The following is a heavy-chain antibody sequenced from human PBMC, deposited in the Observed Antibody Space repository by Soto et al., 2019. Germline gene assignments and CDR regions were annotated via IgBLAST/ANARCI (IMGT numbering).Heavy chain of an antibody. J-gene: IGHJ4*02. V-gene: IGHV1-3*01. CDR2: INAGNGYT. CDR3: ARVPDPTALTHYFDY. Sequence: ASVKVSCKASGYIFNNYVLHWVRQAPGQRLEWVGWINAGNGYTKYSQKFQGRVTITRDTSATTVYMVLYSLRSEDTAMYYCARVPDPTALTHYFDYWGQGILVTVSS. CDR1: GYIFNNYV. D-gene: IGHD5-18*01.